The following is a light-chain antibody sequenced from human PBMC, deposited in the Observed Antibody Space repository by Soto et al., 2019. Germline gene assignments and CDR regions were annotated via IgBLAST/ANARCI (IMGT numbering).Light chain of an antibody. J-gene: IGKJ5*01. Sequence: EIVMTQSPATLSVSPGERATLSCRASQSVSSYLAWYQQKPGQAPRLLIYGASTRATGIPARFSGSGSGTEFTLTISSLWSEDLAVYYCQQYSDWPSITLGQGTRLEI. CDR1: QSVSSY. CDR2: GAS. V-gene: IGKV3-15*01. CDR3: QQYSDWPSIT.